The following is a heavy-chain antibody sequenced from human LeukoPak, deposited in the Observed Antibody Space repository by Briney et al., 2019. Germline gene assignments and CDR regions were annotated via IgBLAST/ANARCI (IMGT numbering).Heavy chain of an antibody. Sequence: QAGGSLRLSCAASGFTISTNYMNWVRQAPGKGLEWVSVIYSGGSTYYADSVKGRFTISRDNSKNTLYLQMNIVRAEDTAVYYCARDEGYGSGSFDYWGQGTLVTVSS. D-gene: IGHD3-10*01. CDR2: IYSGGST. CDR1: GFTISTNY. V-gene: IGHV3-53*01. J-gene: IGHJ4*02. CDR3: ARDEGYGSGSFDY.